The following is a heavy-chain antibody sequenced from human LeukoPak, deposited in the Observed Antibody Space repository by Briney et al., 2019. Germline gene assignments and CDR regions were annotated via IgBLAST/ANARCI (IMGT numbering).Heavy chain of an antibody. CDR1: GGTFSSYA. D-gene: IGHD5-24*01. Sequence: ASVKVSCKASGGTFSSYAISWVRQAPGQGLEWMGRIIPILGIANYAQKFQGRVTITADKSTSTAYMELSCLRSEDTAVYYCARDRVEMATRHIDYWGQGTLVTVSS. J-gene: IGHJ4*02. V-gene: IGHV1-69*04. CDR3: ARDRVEMATRHIDY. CDR2: IIPILGIA.